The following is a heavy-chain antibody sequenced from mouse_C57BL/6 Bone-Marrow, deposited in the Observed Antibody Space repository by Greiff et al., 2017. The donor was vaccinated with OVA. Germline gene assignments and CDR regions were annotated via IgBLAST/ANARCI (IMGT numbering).Heavy chain of an antibody. CDR1: GYTFTSYW. D-gene: IGHD1-1*01. V-gene: IGHV1-72*01. J-gene: IGHJ4*01. Sequence: QVQLQQPGAELVKPGASVKLSCKASGYTFTSYWMHWVKQRPGRGLEWIGRIDPNSGGTKYNEKFKSKATLTVDKPSSTAYMQLSSLTSEDSAGYYCARSGGSSPYAMDYWGQGTSVTVSS. CDR2: IDPNSGGT. CDR3: ARSGGSSPYAMDY.